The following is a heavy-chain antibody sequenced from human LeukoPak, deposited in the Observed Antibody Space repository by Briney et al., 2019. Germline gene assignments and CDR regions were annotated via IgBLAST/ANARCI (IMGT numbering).Heavy chain of an antibody. V-gene: IGHV4-59*01. Sequence: SEALSLTCTVPGGSISNKYWSWIRQPPGKGLEWIGYIYYSGNTHYNPSVKSRVTILVETSKNQVSLKLSSVTAADTAVYFCARDWGVGGRPGYMDVWGKGTTVTVSS. CDR1: GGSISNKY. J-gene: IGHJ6*03. CDR3: ARDWGVGGRPGYMDV. CDR2: IYYSGNT. D-gene: IGHD6-6*01.